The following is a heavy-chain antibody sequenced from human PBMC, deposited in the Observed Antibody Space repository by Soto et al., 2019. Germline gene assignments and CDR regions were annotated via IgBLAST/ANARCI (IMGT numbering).Heavy chain of an antibody. Sequence: SVKVSCKAAGGTFSRYTFNWVRQAPGQGLEWMGGIIPRFGATNYAPALQGRVTITADESTTTAYMELSSLTSEDTAVYYCARVVGLNVGSAARYNYYAMDVWGQGTMVTVSS. D-gene: IGHD6-13*01. J-gene: IGHJ6*02. CDR1: GGTFSRYT. CDR3: ARVVGLNVGSAARYNYYAMDV. CDR2: IIPRFGAT. V-gene: IGHV1-69*13.